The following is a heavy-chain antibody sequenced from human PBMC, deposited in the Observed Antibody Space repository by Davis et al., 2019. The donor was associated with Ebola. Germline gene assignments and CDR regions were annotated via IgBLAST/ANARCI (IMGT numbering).Heavy chain of an antibody. Sequence: ASVKVSCKASGYTFTSYGISWVRQAPGQGLEWMGWINAGNGNTKYSQKFQGRVTITRDTSASTAYMELSSLRSEDTAVYYCARVRGATVTTAYNWFDPWGQGTLVTVSS. D-gene: IGHD4-17*01. CDR1: GYTFTSYG. V-gene: IGHV1-3*01. J-gene: IGHJ5*02. CDR2: INAGNGNT. CDR3: ARVRGATVTTAYNWFDP.